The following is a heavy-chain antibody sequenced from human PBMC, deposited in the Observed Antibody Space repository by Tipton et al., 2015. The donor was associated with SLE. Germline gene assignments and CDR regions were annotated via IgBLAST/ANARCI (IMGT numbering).Heavy chain of an antibody. Sequence: SLRLSCAASGFTFSSYEMNWVRQAPGKGLEWVSYISFSGGTEYYAHSVRGRFTISRDNAKNSLYLQMDSLRAEDTAVYYCARFGYCSGGNCDNAFDVWGKGTMVTVSS. V-gene: IGHV3-48*03. CDR3: ARFGYCSGGNCDNAFDV. CDR1: GFTFSSYE. J-gene: IGHJ3*01. D-gene: IGHD2-15*01. CDR2: ISFSGGTE.